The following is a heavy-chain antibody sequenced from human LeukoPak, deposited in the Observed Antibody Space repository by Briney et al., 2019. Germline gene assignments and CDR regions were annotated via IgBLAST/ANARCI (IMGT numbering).Heavy chain of an antibody. D-gene: IGHD2-15*01. V-gene: IGHV3-33*03. CDR1: GFTFSSYG. Sequence: GRSLRLSCAASGFTFSSYGMHWVRQAPGKGLEWVAVIWYDGSNKYYADSVKGRFTISRDNAKNSLYLQMNSLRAEDTAVYYCAKDPREDIVVVVAATLPFDYWGQGTLVTVPS. CDR2: IWYDGSNK. J-gene: IGHJ4*02. CDR3: AKDPREDIVVVVAATLPFDY.